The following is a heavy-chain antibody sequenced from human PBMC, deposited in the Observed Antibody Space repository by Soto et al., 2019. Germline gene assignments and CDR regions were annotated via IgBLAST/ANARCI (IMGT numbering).Heavy chain of an antibody. Sequence: ASVKVSCKTSGYFFNSNYIHWVRLAPGRGLEWMGRINPNNGDTNSPQRFQGRVTMTSDTSISTAYMEMSGLRSDDTALYYCAREVTYGGGSFSLGLWGQGTLVTVSS. V-gene: IGHV1-2*06. CDR3: AREVTYGGGSFSLGL. D-gene: IGHD3-10*01. CDR2: INPNNGDT. J-gene: IGHJ4*02. CDR1: GYFFNSNY.